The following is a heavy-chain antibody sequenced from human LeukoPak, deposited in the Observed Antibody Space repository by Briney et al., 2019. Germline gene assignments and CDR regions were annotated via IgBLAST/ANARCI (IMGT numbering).Heavy chain of an antibody. V-gene: IGHV3-48*02. Sequence: GGSLRLSCTASGFTFSIYHMNWVRQAPGKGLEWVSYISSSSSSIYYADSVKGRFTISRDNAKNSVYLQMNSLRDEDTAVYYCARYGSYPEAFDYWGQGTLVTVSS. J-gene: IGHJ4*02. D-gene: IGHD1-26*01. CDR2: ISSSSSSI. CDR3: ARYGSYPEAFDY. CDR1: GFTFSIYH.